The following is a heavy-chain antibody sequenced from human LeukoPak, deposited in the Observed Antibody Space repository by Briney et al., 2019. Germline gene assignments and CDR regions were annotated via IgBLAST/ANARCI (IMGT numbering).Heavy chain of an antibody. Sequence: GGSLRLSCAASGFTFSNAWMSWVRQAPGKGLEWVGRIKSKTDGGTTDYAAPVKGRFTISRDDSKNTLYLQMNSLKTEDTAVYYCTTDQRYYDILTGYHIVYCFDYWGQGTLVTVSS. CDR1: GFTFSNAW. J-gene: IGHJ4*02. V-gene: IGHV3-15*01. CDR3: TTDQRYYDILTGYHIVYCFDY. CDR2: IKSKTDGGTT. D-gene: IGHD3-9*01.